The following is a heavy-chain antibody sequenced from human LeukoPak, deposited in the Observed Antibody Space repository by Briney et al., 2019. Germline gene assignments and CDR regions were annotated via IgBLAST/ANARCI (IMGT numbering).Heavy chain of an antibody. J-gene: IGHJ4*02. V-gene: IGHV1-2*04. Sequence: GASVTVSCTASGYTFTGYYMHWVRQAPGQGLEWMGWVNPNSGGTNYAQKFQGWVTMTRDTSISTAYMELSRLKSDDSALYFCARGQIQLIDYWGQGTLLAVSS. CDR1: GYTFTGYY. CDR2: VNPNSGGT. CDR3: ARGQIQLIDY. D-gene: IGHD5-18*01.